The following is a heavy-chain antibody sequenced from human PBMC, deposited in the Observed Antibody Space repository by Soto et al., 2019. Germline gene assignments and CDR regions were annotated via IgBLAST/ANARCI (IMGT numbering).Heavy chain of an antibody. D-gene: IGHD3-10*01. V-gene: IGHV4-4*02. CDR1: GGSISSSNW. CDR2: IYHSGST. Sequence: PSETLSLTCAVSGGSISSSNWWSWVRQPPGKGLEWIGEIYHSGSTMYNPSLKSRVTISVDKSKNQFSLKLNSVTAADTAVYYCARDLWSHGSGSYDYWGQGTLVTVSS. CDR3: ARDLWSHGSGSYDY. J-gene: IGHJ4*02.